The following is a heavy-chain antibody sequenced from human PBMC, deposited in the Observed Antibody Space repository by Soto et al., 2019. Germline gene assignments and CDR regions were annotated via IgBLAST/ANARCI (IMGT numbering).Heavy chain of an antibody. Sequence: QVQLMQSGAEVRKPGASVKVSCKASGYTFTDYDITWVRQATGQGLEWLGWMTPKSGYTGYAQKFQGRVTLTRDTSRGTAYMELSSLTSEDTAVYYCTRNLYNTGDFDHWGQGTLVTVSS. J-gene: IGHJ4*02. D-gene: IGHD1-20*01. CDR3: TRNLYNTGDFDH. CDR1: GYTFTDYD. V-gene: IGHV1-8*02. CDR2: MTPKSGYT.